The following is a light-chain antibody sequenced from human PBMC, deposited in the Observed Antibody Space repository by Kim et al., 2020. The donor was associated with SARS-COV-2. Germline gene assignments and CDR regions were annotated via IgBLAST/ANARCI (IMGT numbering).Light chain of an antibody. J-gene: IGKJ2*03. CDR2: GAS. Sequence: EIVMTQCPATLSVSPGERVTLSCRASQTISSNLAWYRQKPGQAPGLLIYGASSRATGIPARFSGSGFGTEFTLTISSLQSEDFAVYFCHQYNFWPYSFGQGTKLEI. CDR1: QTISSN. V-gene: IGKV3-15*01. CDR3: HQYNFWPYS.